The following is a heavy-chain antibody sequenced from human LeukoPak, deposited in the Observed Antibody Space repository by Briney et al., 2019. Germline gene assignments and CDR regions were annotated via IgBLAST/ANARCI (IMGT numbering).Heavy chain of an antibody. D-gene: IGHD6-19*01. V-gene: IGHV4-34*01. Sequence: PSETLSLTCTVSGDSITSYYWSWVRQPPGKGLEWIGEINHSGSTNYNPSLKSRVTISVDTSKNQFSLKLSSVTAADTAVYYCARTTSIAVGKWASYYYYYYYMDVWGKGTTVTISS. J-gene: IGHJ6*03. CDR2: INHSGST. CDR3: ARTTSIAVGKWASYYYYYYYMDV. CDR1: GDSITSYY.